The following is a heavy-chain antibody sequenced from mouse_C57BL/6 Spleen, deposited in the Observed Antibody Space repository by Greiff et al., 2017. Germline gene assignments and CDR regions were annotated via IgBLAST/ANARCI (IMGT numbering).Heavy chain of an antibody. Sequence: EVKLMESGGGLVKPGGSLKLSCAASGFTFSSYAMSWVRQTPEKRLEWVATISDGGSYTYYPANVKGRFTISRDNAKNNLYLPMSHLKSEDTAMYYCARDRINYGDYYAMDYWGQGTSVTVSS. CDR2: ISDGGSYT. CDR1: GFTFSSYA. D-gene: IGHD1-1*01. J-gene: IGHJ4*01. CDR3: ARDRINYGDYYAMDY. V-gene: IGHV5-4*01.